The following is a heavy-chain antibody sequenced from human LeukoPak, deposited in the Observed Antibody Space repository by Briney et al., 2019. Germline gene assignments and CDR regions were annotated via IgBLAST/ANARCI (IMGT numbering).Heavy chain of an antibody. CDR3: ARGPWGRGVPQAFDY. D-gene: IGHD3-10*01. J-gene: IGHJ4*02. CDR2: INHSGST. CDR1: GGSFSGYY. V-gene: IGHV4-34*01. Sequence: SETLSLTCAVYGGSFSGYYWSWIRQLPGKGLEWIGEINHSGSTNYNPSLKSRVTISVDTSKNQFSLKLSSVTAADTAVYYCARGPWGRGVPQAFDYWGQGTLVTVSS.